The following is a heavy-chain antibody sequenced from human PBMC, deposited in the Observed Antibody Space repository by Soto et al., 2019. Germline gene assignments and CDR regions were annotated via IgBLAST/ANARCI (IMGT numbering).Heavy chain of an antibody. J-gene: IGHJ4*02. D-gene: IGHD2-15*01. CDR3: AHRHVVAASFDY. CDR2: IYWDDDK. CDR1: GFSLSTSGEG. V-gene: IGHV2-5*02. Sequence: QITLKESGPTLVKPTQTLTLTCTFSGFSLSTSGEGVGWIRQPPGKALEWLALIYWDDDKRYSPSLKSRLTITKDTSKNQVVLTMTNMDPVDTATYYCAHRHVVAASFDYWGQGTLVTVSS.